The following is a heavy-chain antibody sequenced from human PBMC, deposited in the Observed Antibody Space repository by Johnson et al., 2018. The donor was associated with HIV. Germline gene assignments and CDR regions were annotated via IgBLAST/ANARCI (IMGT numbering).Heavy chain of an antibody. CDR3: ARDPGPQWELEATDAFDI. V-gene: IGHV3-33*01. CDR2: IWYDGTNK. J-gene: IGHJ3*02. D-gene: IGHD1-26*01. Sequence: QVQLVESGGGVVQPGRSLRLSCAASGFTFSSYGMHWVRQAPGKGLEWVAVIWYDGTNKYYAESVKGRFTISRDNAKNTLYLQMNSLRAEDTAVYYCARDPGPQWELEATDAFDIGGQGTMVTVSS. CDR1: GFTFSSYG.